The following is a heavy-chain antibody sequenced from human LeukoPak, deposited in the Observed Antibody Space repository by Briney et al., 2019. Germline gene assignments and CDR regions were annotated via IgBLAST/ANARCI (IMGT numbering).Heavy chain of an antibody. CDR2: IIPIFGTT. CDR1: GGTFSTYA. D-gene: IGHD3-10*01. J-gene: IGHJ4*02. V-gene: IGHV1-69*05. CDR3: ASAYGSGSYYPRAFDY. Sequence: GASVKVSYKASGGTFSTYAISWVRQAPGQGLEWMAGIIPIFGTTNYAQNFQGRVTISTDGSTNTAYMELSSLRSEDTAVYYCASAYGSGSYYPRAFDYWGQGTLVTVSS.